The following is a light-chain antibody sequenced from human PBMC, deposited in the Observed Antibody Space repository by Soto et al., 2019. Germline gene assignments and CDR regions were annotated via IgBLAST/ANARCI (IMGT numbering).Light chain of an antibody. V-gene: IGKV3-20*01. CDR1: QSVSSSY. CDR3: QQYGSSPRT. CDR2: GAS. Sequence: EIVFTQSPGTLSLSPGERATLSCRASQSVSSSYLAWYRQIPGQAPSLLMYGASSRATGIPERFSGTGSGTDFTLTISRLEPEDFAVYYCQQYGSSPRTFGQGTKVDIK. J-gene: IGKJ1*01.